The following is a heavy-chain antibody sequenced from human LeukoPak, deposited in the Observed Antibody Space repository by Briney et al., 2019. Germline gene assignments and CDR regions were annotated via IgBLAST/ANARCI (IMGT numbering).Heavy chain of an antibody. CDR2: ISSSGSTI. V-gene: IGHV3-11*04. J-gene: IGHJ4*02. D-gene: IGHD6-19*01. Sequence: GGSLRLSCAASGFTFSDYYMSWIRQAPGKGLEWVSYISSSGSTIYYADSVKGRFTISRDNAKNSLYLQMNSLRAEDTAVYYCAKDRESSSGWYYFDYWGQGALVTVSS. CDR1: GFTFSDYY. CDR3: AKDRESSSGWYYFDY.